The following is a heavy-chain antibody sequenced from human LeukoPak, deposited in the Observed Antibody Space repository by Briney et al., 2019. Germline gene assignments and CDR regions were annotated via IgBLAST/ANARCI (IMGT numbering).Heavy chain of an antibody. V-gene: IGHV3-48*03. Sequence: GGALRLSCAASGFSLSNFEMNWVRQAPGKGLEGVSYISTSGSTTYYADSVKGRFTISRDNAKNSLYLQMNSLRAEDTAVYYCARDKGSYYPFDYWGQGTLVTVTS. CDR2: ISTSGSTT. CDR1: GFSLSNFE. D-gene: IGHD3-10*01. CDR3: ARDKGSYYPFDY. J-gene: IGHJ4*02.